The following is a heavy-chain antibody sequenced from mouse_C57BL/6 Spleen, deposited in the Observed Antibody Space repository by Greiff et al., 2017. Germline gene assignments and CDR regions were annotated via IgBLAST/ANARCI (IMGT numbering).Heavy chain of an antibody. Sequence: EVKLMESGAELVRPGASVKLSCTASGFNIKDDYMHWVKQRPEQGLEWIGWIDPENGDTEYASKFQGKATITADTSSNTAYLQLSSLTSEDTAVYYCTTFTTVVATPDYWGQGTTLTVSS. CDR3: TTFTTVVATPDY. J-gene: IGHJ2*01. V-gene: IGHV14-4*01. D-gene: IGHD1-1*01. CDR1: GFNIKDDY. CDR2: IDPENGDT.